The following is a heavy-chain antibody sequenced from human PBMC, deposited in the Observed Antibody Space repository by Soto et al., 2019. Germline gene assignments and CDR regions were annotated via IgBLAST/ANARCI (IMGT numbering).Heavy chain of an antibody. J-gene: IGHJ4*02. D-gene: IGHD2-2*02. CDR2: ITRYSDYV. Sequence: PGGSLRLSCTASGFTFSDFSLVWVRQGPQKGLEWVASITRYSDYVYYAESVEGRFTISRDNAKNTLFLHMDDLRAEDTAMYFCARASCSRTACYIPDYFDYWGQGTMVTVSS. CDR3: ARASCSRTACYIPDYFDY. V-gene: IGHV3-21*01. CDR1: GFTFSDFS.